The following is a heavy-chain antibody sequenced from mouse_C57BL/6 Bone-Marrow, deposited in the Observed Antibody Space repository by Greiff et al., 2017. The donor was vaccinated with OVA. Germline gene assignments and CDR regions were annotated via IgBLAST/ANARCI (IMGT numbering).Heavy chain of an antibody. D-gene: IGHD1-1*01. V-gene: IGHV1-53*01. CDR3: ARCWNYYGSSYFDY. J-gene: IGHJ2*01. CDR1: GYTFTSYW. CDR2: INPSNGGT. Sequence: QVQLQQPGTELVKPGASVKLSCKASGYTFTSYWMHWVKQRPGQGLEWMGHINPSNGGTNYNEKFKSKATLTVDKSSSTAYMQLSSLTSEDSAVYYCARCWNYYGSSYFDYWGQGTTLTVSS.